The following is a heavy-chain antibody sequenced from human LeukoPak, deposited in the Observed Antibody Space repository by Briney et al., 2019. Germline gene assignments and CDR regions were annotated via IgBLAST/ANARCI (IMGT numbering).Heavy chain of an antibody. J-gene: IGHJ6*03. V-gene: IGHV3-48*04. CDR3: ARVNYDISTGYYNPGHYYYYMDV. CDR1: GFTFISYS. Sequence: GGSLRLSCAASGFTFISYSMNWVRQAPGKGLEWVSYISSISSTIYYADYVKGRFTISRDNAKNSRYLQMNSLNAEDTAVYYCARVNYDISTGYYNPGHYYYYMDVWGKGTTVSVSS. CDR2: ISSISSTI. D-gene: IGHD3-9*01.